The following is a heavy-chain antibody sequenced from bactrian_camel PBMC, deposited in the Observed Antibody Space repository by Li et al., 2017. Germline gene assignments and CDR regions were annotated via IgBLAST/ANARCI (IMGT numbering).Heavy chain of an antibody. J-gene: IGHJ6*01. CDR1: ESTYRSIC. Sequence: HVQLVESGGGSVEAGGSLTLSCTASESTYRSICMAWFRQAPGSQRETVGTVDSNGVTKVAGSVKGRFTPSKDNVKNTLYLQMNNLKPEDTAMYSCTLDFRSTMCVRFLDWHGSDADFRYRGQGTQVTVS. CDR3: TLDFRSTMCVRFLDWHGSDADFRY. D-gene: IGHD3*01. CDR2: VDSNGVT. V-gene: IGHV3S53*01.